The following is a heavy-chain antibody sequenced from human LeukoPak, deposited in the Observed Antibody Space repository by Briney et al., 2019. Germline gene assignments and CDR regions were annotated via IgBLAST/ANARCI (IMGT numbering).Heavy chain of an antibody. D-gene: IGHD4-11*01. CDR1: GYTFSSYG. J-gene: IGHJ6*03. V-gene: IGHV1-18*01. CDR3: AKGARMTRSVFGSSYYYYMDV. Sequence: GASVKVSCKASGYTFSSYGISWVRQAPGQGLEWMGWISAYNGNTNYAQKLQGRVTMTTDTSTSTAYMELRSLRSDDTAVYYCAKGARMTRSVFGSSYYYYMDVWGKGTTVTVSS. CDR2: ISAYNGNT.